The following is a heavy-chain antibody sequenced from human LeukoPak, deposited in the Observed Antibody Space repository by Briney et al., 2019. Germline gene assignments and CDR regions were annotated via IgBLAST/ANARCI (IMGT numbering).Heavy chain of an antibody. Sequence: ASVKVSCKASGYTFSNYGISWVRQAPGQGLEWMAWISPHNGHTNHVQAFRGRVTLTTDTSSSTAYMELRSLTSDDTAVYYCAREQWRVSFDYWGQGTVVTVSS. J-gene: IGHJ4*02. CDR1: GYTFSNYG. V-gene: IGHV1-18*01. CDR2: ISPHNGHT. CDR3: AREQWRVSFDY. D-gene: IGHD2-8*01.